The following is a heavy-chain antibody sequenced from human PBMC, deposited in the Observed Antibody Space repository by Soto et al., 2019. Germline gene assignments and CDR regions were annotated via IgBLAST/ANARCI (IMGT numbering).Heavy chain of an antibody. V-gene: IGHV1-2*02. D-gene: IGHD3-10*01. CDR3: ARARISVGSVSYSAFDI. CDR2: INPNSAGT. J-gene: IGHJ3*02. CDR1: GYTFTGQY. Sequence: QVQLVQSGAEVKRPGASVKVSCKASGYTFTGQYMHWLRQAPGQGPEWMGWINPNSAGTNIAPKFQGRVTMTVDTSITTAFMELKRLRSDDTAVYYCARARISVGSVSYSAFDIWGQGTMVTVSS.